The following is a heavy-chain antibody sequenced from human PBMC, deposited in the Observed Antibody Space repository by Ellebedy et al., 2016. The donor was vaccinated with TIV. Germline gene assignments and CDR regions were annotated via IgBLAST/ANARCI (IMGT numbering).Heavy chain of an antibody. Sequence: ASVKVSCXASGYTFTSYGISWVRQAPGQGLEWMGWISAYNGNTNYAPKLQGRVTMTTDTSTSTAYMELRSLRSDDTAVYYCARDNWNYFEGDPNPNYYYGMDVWGQGTTVTVSS. CDR1: GYTFTSYG. V-gene: IGHV1-18*01. CDR3: ARDNWNYFEGDPNPNYYYGMDV. D-gene: IGHD1-7*01. J-gene: IGHJ6*02. CDR2: ISAYNGNT.